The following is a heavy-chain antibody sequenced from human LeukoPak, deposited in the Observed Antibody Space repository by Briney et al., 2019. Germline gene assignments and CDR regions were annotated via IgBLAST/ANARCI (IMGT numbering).Heavy chain of an antibody. Sequence: GGSLRLSCAASGFTFSSYAMSWVRQAPGKGLEWGSAISGSGGSTYYADSVKGRFTISRDNSKNTLYLQMNSLRAEDTAVYYCAKDPPRCSSTSCYPDYWGQGTLVTVSS. V-gene: IGHV3-23*01. CDR1: GFTFSSYA. CDR2: ISGSGGST. D-gene: IGHD2-2*01. CDR3: AKDPPRCSSTSCYPDY. J-gene: IGHJ4*02.